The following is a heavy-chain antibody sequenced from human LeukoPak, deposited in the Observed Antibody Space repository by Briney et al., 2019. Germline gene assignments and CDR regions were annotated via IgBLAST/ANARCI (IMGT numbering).Heavy chain of an antibody. D-gene: IGHD3-9*01. CDR1: GFTFSSYA. J-gene: IGHJ6*02. CDR3: AKDTRRPVLRYFDWLSSGGMDV. V-gene: IGHV3-23*01. CDR2: IRGSGGST. Sequence: GGSLRLSCAASGFTFSSYAMNWVRQAPGKGLEWVSSIRGSGGSTYYADSVKGRFTISRDNSKNTLYLQMNSLRAEDTAVYYCAKDTRRPVLRYFDWLSSGGMDVWGQGTTVTVSS.